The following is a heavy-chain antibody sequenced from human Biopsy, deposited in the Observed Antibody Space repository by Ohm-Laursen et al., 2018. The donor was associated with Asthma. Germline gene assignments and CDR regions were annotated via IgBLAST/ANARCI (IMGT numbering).Heavy chain of an antibody. Sequence: SETLSLTCTVSGASITSSAYYWGWIRQPPGKGLEWIGSMYYGETTYYSPSLKSRVTISVDTSKNQFSLILSSVTAADTAVYYCARGWNCGGDCYSLDYWGQGTLVTVSS. J-gene: IGHJ4*02. CDR1: GASITSSAYY. CDR2: MYYGETT. V-gene: IGHV4-39*07. D-gene: IGHD2-21*02. CDR3: ARGWNCGGDCYSLDY.